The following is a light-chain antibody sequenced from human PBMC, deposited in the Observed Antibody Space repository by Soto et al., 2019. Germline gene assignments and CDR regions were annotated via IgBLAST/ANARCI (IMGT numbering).Light chain of an antibody. V-gene: IGKV3-11*01. CDR3: QQRSNWPFFT. CDR2: DAS. J-gene: IGKJ3*01. Sequence: EIVLTQSPATLSLSPGESATLSCRASQSVSSYLAWYQQKPGQAPRLLIYDASNRATGIPARFSGSGSGTDFTLTISCLEPEDFAVYYCQQRSNWPFFTFGPGTKVDV. CDR1: QSVSSY.